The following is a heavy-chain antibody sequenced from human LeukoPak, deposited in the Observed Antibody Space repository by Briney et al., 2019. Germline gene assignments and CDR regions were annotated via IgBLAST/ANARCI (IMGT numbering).Heavy chain of an antibody. V-gene: IGHV4-34*01. CDR3: ARGITLAAACLDN. J-gene: IGHJ4*02. CDR2: INHSGST. D-gene: IGHD6-13*01. CDR1: GGPFSGYY. Sequence: SETLSLTCAVYGGPFSGYYWSWIRQPPGKGLEWIGEINHSGSTNYNPSLKSRVTISVDTSKNQFSLKLSSVTAADTAVYYCARGITLAAACLDNWGQGTLVTVSS.